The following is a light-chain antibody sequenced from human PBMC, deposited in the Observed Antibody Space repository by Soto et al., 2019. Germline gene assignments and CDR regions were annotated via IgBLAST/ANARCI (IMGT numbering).Light chain of an antibody. CDR1: NIGSKS. CDR3: QVWDSSSNHPGVV. CDR2: YDS. J-gene: IGLJ2*01. Sequence: SYELTQPPSESVAPGRTARIACGGNNIGSKSVHWYQQKPGQAPVVVIYYDSDRPSGIPERFSGSNSGNTATLTISRVEAGDEADYYCQVWDSSSNHPGVVFGGGTQLTVL. V-gene: IGLV3-21*04.